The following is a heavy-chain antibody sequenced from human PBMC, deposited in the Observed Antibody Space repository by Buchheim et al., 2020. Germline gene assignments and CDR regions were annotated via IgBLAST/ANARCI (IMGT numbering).Heavy chain of an antibody. J-gene: IGHJ6*02. V-gene: IGHV3-30-3*01. CDR3: AREGYYGSGSYPLNYYYYGMDV. CDR1: GFTFSSYA. Sequence: QVQLEESGGGVVQPGRSLRLSCAASGFTFSSYAMHWVRQAPGKGLEWVAVISYDGSNKYYADSVKGRFTISRDNSKNTLYLQMNSLRAEDTAVYYCAREGYYGSGSYPLNYYYYGMDVWGQGTT. D-gene: IGHD3-10*01. CDR2: ISYDGSNK.